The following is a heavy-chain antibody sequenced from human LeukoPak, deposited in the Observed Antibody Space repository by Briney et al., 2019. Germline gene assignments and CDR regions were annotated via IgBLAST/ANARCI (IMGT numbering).Heavy chain of an antibody. J-gene: IGHJ4*02. CDR2: ISYDGSNR. CDR1: GFTFSSYG. Sequence: GGSLRLSCAASGFTFSSYGMHWVRQAPGKGLEWVAVISYDGSNRYYADSVKGRFTISRDNSNNTLYLQMHRLRAEDTAVYYCARDPAKSGSKHVFDYWGQGTLVTVSS. D-gene: IGHD1-26*01. V-gene: IGHV3-30*19. CDR3: ARDPAKSGSKHVFDY.